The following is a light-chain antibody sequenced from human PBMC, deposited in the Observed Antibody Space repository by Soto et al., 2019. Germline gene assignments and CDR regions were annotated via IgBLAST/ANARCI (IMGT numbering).Light chain of an antibody. CDR1: QSVTSR. CDR3: QQYNSYSLT. V-gene: IGKV1-5*01. CDR2: GAS. J-gene: IGKJ4*01. Sequence: DIQMTQSPSTLSASVGDRVTITCRASQSVTSRLAWYQQKPGKATKLLIYGASNLESGVPSRFSGSGSGTEFTLTVSSLQPDDVATCSCQQYNSYSLTFGGGTTVEIK.